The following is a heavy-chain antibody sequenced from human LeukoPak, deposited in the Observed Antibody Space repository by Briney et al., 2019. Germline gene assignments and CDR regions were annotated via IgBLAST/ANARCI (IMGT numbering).Heavy chain of an antibody. CDR1: GFTFSSYA. J-gene: IGHJ4*02. D-gene: IGHD5-18*01. V-gene: IGHV3-23*01. CDR2: ISGSGGST. Sequence: GGSLRLSCAASGFTFSSYAMSWVRQAPGKGLEWVSAISGSGGSTYYADSVKGRFTISRDNSKNTLYLQMNSLRAEDTAVYYCARDHGYSYGEGGVFDYWGQGTLVTVSS. CDR3: ARDHGYSYGEGGVFDY.